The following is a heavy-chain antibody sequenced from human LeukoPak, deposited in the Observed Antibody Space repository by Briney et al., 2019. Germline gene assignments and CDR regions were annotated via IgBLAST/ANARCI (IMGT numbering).Heavy chain of an antibody. V-gene: IGHV3-23*01. D-gene: IGHD6-13*01. CDR3: AKDRASDSWFFYGMDV. Sequence: GGSLRLSCAASGFTFGSYAMSWVRQAPGKGLEWVSGISNRGDNTYYADSVKGRFTISRDNSKNTLYLQMNSLRAEDTAVYYCAKDRASDSWFFYGMDVWGKGTTVTVSS. CDR1: GFTFGSYA. CDR2: ISNRGDNT. J-gene: IGHJ6*04.